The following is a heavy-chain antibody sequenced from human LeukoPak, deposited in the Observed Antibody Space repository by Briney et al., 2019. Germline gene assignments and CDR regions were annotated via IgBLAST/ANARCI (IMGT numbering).Heavy chain of an antibody. Sequence: HPGGSLRLSCAASGFTFSNYGMHWVRQAPGKGLEWMAVIWYDGSDKYHADSEKGRFTISRDNSKNTLYMQMNSLRAEDTAVYYCAKGGTESKYSSSWGTTTFDYWGQGTLVTVSS. CDR1: GFTFSNYG. J-gene: IGHJ4*02. CDR3: AKGGTESKYSSSWGTTTFDY. V-gene: IGHV3-30*02. D-gene: IGHD6-13*01. CDR2: IWYDGSDK.